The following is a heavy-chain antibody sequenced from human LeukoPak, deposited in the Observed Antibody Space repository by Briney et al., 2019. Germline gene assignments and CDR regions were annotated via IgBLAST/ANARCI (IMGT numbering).Heavy chain of an antibody. CDR3: ARGSTPSYYYDSSGHFDY. J-gene: IGHJ4*02. CDR1: GYTFTSYG. Sequence: GASVKVSCKASGYTFTSYGISWVRQAPGQGLEWMGWISAYNGNTNYAQKLQGRVTMTTDTSTSTAYMELSSLRSEDTAVYYCARGSTPSYYYDSSGHFDYWGQGTLVTVSS. V-gene: IGHV1-18*01. D-gene: IGHD3-22*01. CDR2: ISAYNGNT.